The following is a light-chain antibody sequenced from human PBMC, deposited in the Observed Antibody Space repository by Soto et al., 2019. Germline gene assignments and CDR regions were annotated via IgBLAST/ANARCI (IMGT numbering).Light chain of an antibody. J-gene: IGLJ2*01. V-gene: IGLV4-69*01. CDR2: LNSDGSQ. Sequence: QLVLTQSPSASASLGASVKLTCTLSSGDSNYVIALHQQQPEKVPRYLMMLNSDGSQRKGDGIPDCFSDSSSGAERYLTISSLQSEDEADYYCQTWDTGIRVFGGGTKLTVL. CDR3: QTWDTGIRV. CDR1: SGDSNYV.